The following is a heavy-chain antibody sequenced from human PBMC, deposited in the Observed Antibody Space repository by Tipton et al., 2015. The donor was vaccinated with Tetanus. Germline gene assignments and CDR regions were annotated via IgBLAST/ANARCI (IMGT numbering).Heavy chain of an antibody. J-gene: IGHJ4*02. Sequence: SLRLSCAASGFTFSAFAMNWVRQAPGKGLEWVSAISGSGGSTYYADSVKGRFTISRDNSKNTLYLQMNSLRAEDTAVYYCANLYTPGIAGSDYWGQGTLVTVSS. D-gene: IGHD1-26*01. V-gene: IGHV3-23*01. CDR2: ISGSGGST. CDR1: GFTFSAFA. CDR3: ANLYTPGIAGSDY.